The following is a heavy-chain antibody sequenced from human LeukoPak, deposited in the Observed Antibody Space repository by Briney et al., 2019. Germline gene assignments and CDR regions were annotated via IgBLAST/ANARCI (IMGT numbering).Heavy chain of an antibody. CDR1: GFTFSSYG. Sequence: GRSLRLSCAASGFTFSSYGMHWVRQAPGKGLEWVAVISYDGSNKYYADSVKGRFTISRDNSKNTLYLQMNSLRAEDTAGYYCAGRFIVATMPLVVAQGHWGKGTLVTVSS. CDR2: ISYDGSNK. D-gene: IGHD5-12*01. J-gene: IGHJ4*02. CDR3: AGRFIVATMPLVVAQGH. V-gene: IGHV3-30*03.